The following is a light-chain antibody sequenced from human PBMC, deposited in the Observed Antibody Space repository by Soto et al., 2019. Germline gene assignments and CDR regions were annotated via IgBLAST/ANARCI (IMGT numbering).Light chain of an antibody. V-gene: IGKV1-39*01. CDR2: TAS. J-gene: IGKJ1*01. CDR1: QSIGSR. Sequence: DIQMTQSPSSLSASVGDRVTITCRASQSIGSRLNWYQQKPGIAPKLLIHTASSLQSGVPSRFSGSGSGTEFSLTITSLQPEDFATYYCQQSYNNPPTFGQGTKVEIK. CDR3: QQSYNNPPT.